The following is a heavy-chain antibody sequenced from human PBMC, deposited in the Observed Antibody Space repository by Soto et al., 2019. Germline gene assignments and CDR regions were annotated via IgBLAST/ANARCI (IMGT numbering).Heavy chain of an antibody. CDR3: ARAGSSRNFDYSRY. CDR1: GFTFGDYS. V-gene: IGHV3-49*03. D-gene: IGHD3-9*01. J-gene: IGHJ4*02. CDR2: IRSKAYGGTT. Sequence: GGSLRLSCTASGFTFGDYSMSWFRQAPGKGLEWVGFIRSKAYGGTTEKAASVKGRFTVSRDDSKSIAYLEMNSLKTEDTGVYYCARAGSSRNFDYSRYWGQGTLVTVSS.